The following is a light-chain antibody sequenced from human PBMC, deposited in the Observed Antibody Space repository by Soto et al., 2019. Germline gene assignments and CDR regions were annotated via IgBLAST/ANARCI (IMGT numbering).Light chain of an antibody. CDR2: DAS. CDR3: QQHINWPLT. J-gene: IGKJ4*02. V-gene: IGKV3-11*01. Sequence: EIVLTQSPATLSLSPGERATLSCRASQSVTSYLAWYQQKPGQAPRLLIYDASNRATGIPARFSGSGSGTEFTLTISSLEPEDFAFYYCQQHINWPLTFGGGTKVEIK. CDR1: QSVTSY.